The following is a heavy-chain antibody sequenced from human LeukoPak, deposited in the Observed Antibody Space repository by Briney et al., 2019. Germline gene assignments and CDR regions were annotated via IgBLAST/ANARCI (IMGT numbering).Heavy chain of an antibody. CDR2: ISYNGTNK. V-gene: IGHV3-30-3*01. CDR3: ARVSRNIGSIGGDY. J-gene: IGHJ4*02. Sequence: GGSLRLSCAASGFTFSSYAMHWVRQAPGKGLEWVAVISYNGTNKYYADSVKGRFTISRDNSKNTMYLQMNSLRAEDTAVYYCARVSRNIGSIGGDYWGQGTLVTVSS. D-gene: IGHD2/OR15-2a*01. CDR1: GFTFSSYA.